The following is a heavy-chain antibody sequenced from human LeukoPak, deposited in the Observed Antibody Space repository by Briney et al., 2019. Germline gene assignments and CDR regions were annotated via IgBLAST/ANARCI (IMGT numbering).Heavy chain of an antibody. CDR3: ARENFGVDPRNNWFDP. Sequence: ASVKVSCKASGGTFSSYAISWVRQAPGQGLEWMGGIIPIFGTANYAQKFQGRVTITTDESTSTAYMELSSLRSEDTAVYYCARENFGVDPRNNWFDPWGQGTLVTVSS. V-gene: IGHV1-69*05. CDR1: GGTFSSYA. CDR2: IIPIFGTA. D-gene: IGHD3-3*01. J-gene: IGHJ5*02.